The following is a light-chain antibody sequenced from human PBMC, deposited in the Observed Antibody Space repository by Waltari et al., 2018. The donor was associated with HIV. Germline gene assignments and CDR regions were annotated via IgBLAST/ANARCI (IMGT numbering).Light chain of an antibody. Sequence: QSALTQPPSPSGSPGPSVTIPCTGTNRDIGNFDYVVWDQQHPGKPPKLIISEVYKRPAGVPNRFSCSKSGNTASLTVSGLQAEDEADYYCSSYATTNDFYVLFGGGTKLTVL. V-gene: IGLV2-8*01. CDR1: NRDIGNFDY. CDR2: EVY. J-gene: IGLJ2*01. CDR3: SSYATTNDFYVL.